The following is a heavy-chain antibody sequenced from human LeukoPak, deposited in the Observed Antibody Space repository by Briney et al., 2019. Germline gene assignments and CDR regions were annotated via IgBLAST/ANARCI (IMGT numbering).Heavy chain of an antibody. CDR3: AKASRYYYDSSGSNWFDP. CDR1: GFTFSSYA. CDR2: ISGSGGST. Sequence: PGASLRLSCAASGFTFSSYAMSWVRQAPGKGLEWVSAISGSGGSTYYADSVKGRFTISRDNSKNTLYLQMNSLRAEDTAVYYCAKASRYYYDSSGSNWFDPWGQGTLVTVPS. D-gene: IGHD3-22*01. V-gene: IGHV3-23*01. J-gene: IGHJ5*02.